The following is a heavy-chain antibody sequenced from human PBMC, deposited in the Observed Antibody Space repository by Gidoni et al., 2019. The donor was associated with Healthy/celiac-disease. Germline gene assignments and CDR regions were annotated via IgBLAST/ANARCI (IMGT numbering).Heavy chain of an antibody. J-gene: IGHJ4*02. V-gene: IGHV3-64D*06. Sequence: EVQLVESGGGLVQPGGSLRLPCSASGFTFSSYAMHWVRQAPGKGLEYVSAISSNGGSTYYADSVKGRFTISRDNSKNTLYLQMSSLRAEDTAVYYCVISTVTFLWDFDYWGQGTLVTVSS. D-gene: IGHD4-17*01. CDR2: ISSNGGST. CDR3: VISTVTFLWDFDY. CDR1: GFTFSSYA.